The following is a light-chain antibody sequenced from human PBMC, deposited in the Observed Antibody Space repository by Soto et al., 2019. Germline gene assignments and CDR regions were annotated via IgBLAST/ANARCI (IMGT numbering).Light chain of an antibody. CDR2: DAS. V-gene: IGKV1-5*01. Sequence: DIQMTQSPSTLSASVGDIVTITCRASQSISSWLAWYQQKPGKAPKLLIYDASSVESGVPSRFSGSGSGTEFTPTISSLQPDDFATYYCQQYNSYSCTFGQGTKVEIK. CDR3: QQYNSYSCT. CDR1: QSISSW. J-gene: IGKJ1*01.